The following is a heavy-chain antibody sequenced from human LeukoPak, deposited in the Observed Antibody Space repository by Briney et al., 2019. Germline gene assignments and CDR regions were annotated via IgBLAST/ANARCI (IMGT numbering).Heavy chain of an antibody. CDR1: GGTFSSYA. Sequence: SVKVSCRASGGTFSSYAISWVRQAPGQGLEWMGGIIPIFGTANYAQKFQGRVTITTDESTSTAYMELSSLRSEDTAVYYCAGGGVAAAGSDLFSASDYWGQGTLVTVSS. V-gene: IGHV1-69*05. CDR3: AGGGVAAAGSDLFSASDY. D-gene: IGHD6-13*01. CDR2: IIPIFGTA. J-gene: IGHJ4*02.